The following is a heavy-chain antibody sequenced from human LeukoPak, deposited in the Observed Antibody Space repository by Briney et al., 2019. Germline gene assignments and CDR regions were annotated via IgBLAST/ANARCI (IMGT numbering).Heavy chain of an antibody. V-gene: IGHV1-24*01. J-gene: IGHJ4*02. D-gene: IGHD2-8*01. CDR2: FDPEDGEK. Sequence: VASVKVSCKVSGYTLTELSMHWVRQAPGKGLEWMGGFDPEDGEKVYAQKFQGRLTMTEDTSTDTAYMELSSLRSDDTAVYYCARAPGLLLVFFDYWGQGTLVTVSS. CDR1: GYTLTELS. CDR3: ARAPGLLLVFFDY.